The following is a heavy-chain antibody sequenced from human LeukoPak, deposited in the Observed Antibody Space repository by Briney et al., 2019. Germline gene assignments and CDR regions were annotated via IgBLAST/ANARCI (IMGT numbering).Heavy chain of an antibody. CDR3: ARDRAMDDY. CDR2: INQAGSEK. J-gene: IGHJ4*02. D-gene: IGHD5-18*01. V-gene: IGHV3-7*01. Sequence: GGSLTLSCAASGVTFNNYWMNWIRQAPGKGLEWVANINQAGSEKNYVDPVKGRFTISRVNAKKSLYLQMSSLRVEDTAVYYCARDRAMDDYWGQGALVTVSS. CDR1: GVTFNNYW.